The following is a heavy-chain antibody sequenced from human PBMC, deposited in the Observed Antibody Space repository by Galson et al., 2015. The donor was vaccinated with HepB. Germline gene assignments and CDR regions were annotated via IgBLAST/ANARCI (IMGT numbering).Heavy chain of an antibody. CDR1: GFTFSSYG. D-gene: IGHD6-13*01. CDR2: IWYDGSNK. V-gene: IGHV3-33*01. J-gene: IGHJ4*02. CDR3: ARIIAAGD. Sequence: SLRLSCAASGFTFSSYGMHWVRQAPGKGLEWVAVIWYDGSNKQYADSVKGRFTISRDNSKNTLYLQMNSLGAEDTAVYYCARIIAAGDWGQGTLVTVSS.